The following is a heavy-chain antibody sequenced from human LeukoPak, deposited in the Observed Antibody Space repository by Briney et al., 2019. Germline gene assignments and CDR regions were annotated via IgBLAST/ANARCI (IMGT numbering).Heavy chain of an antibody. V-gene: IGHV3-30*02. CDR3: ARDFGGTAYYYMDV. CDR2: IRYDGSNK. Sequence: GGSLRLSCAASGFTFSNYWMHWVRQAPGKGLEWVAFIRYDGSNKYYADSVKGRFTISRDNSKNTLYLQMNSLRAEDTAVYYCARDFGGTAYYYMDVWGKGTTVTISS. CDR1: GFTFSNYW. J-gene: IGHJ6*03. D-gene: IGHD3-10*01.